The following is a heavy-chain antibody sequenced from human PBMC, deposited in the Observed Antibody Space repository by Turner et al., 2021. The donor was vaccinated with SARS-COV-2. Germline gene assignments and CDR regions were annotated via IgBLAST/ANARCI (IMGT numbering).Heavy chain of an antibody. D-gene: IGHD3-10*01. V-gene: IGHV3-23*01. CDR2: ISGSGGST. CDR3: AKDLGSWYPDY. Sequence: EVQLLESGGGLVQPGGSLRLSCAASGFTFSSYAMTWVRQAPGKGVEWVSAISGSGGSTYYADSVRGRFTISRDNSKNTLYLQMNSLRAEDTALYYRAKDLGSWYPDYWGQGTLVTVSS. CDR1: GFTFSSYA. J-gene: IGHJ4*02.